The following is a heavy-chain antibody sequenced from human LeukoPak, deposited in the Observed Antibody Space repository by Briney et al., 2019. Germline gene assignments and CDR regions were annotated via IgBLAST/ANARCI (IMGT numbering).Heavy chain of an antibody. CDR3: ARIHHPDYADAQ. D-gene: IGHD4-17*01. CDR2: ISGSAATI. V-gene: IGHV3-23*01. J-gene: IGHJ4*02. Sequence: SGGSPRLSCAASGFTFSNYGMTWVRQAPGKGLEWVSSISGSAATISYADSVKGRFTISRDNSKNTLSLQMNSLRAEDTAVYYCARIHHPDYADAQWGQGTLVIVSS. CDR1: GFTFSNYG.